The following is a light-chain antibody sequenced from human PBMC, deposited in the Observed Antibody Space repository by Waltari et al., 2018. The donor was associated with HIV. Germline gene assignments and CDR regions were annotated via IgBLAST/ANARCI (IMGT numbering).Light chain of an antibody. CDR1: QNISIR. CDR3: QHYSSYLCT. CDR2: KAS. Sequence: DIQLTQSPASLSASVGDRVTITCRASQNISIRLAWYQQKPGKAPKLLIYKASTLKSGVPSRFSGSGSGTGFTLTISSLQPDDFATYYCQHYSSYLCTFGQGTKLEIK. V-gene: IGKV1-5*03. J-gene: IGKJ2*02.